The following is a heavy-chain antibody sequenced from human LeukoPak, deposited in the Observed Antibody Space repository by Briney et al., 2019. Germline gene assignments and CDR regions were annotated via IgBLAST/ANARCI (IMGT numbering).Heavy chain of an antibody. CDR2: INPNSGGT. Sequence: ASVKVSCKASGYTFTSYAMHWVRQAPGQRLEWMGWINPNSGGTNYAQKFQGWVTMTRDTSISTAYMELSRLRSDDTAVYYCARDCPLYYYDSSGPRTPYYYYGMDVWGQGTTVTVSS. V-gene: IGHV1-2*04. CDR3: ARDCPLYYYDSSGPRTPYYYYGMDV. D-gene: IGHD3-22*01. J-gene: IGHJ6*02. CDR1: GYTFTSYA.